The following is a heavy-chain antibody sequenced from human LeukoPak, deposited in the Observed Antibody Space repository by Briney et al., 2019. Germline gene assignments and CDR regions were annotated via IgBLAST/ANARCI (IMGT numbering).Heavy chain of an antibody. V-gene: IGHV3-30*04. CDR3: AREKPEDYYDSSGYSGYFDY. D-gene: IGHD3-22*01. CDR1: GITFSSYA. CDR2: ISYDGSNK. J-gene: IGHJ4*02. Sequence: GGSLRLSCAASGITFSSYAMHWVRQAPGKGLEWVAVISYDGSNKYYADSVKGRFTISRDNSKNTLYLQMNSLRAEDTAVYYCAREKPEDYYDSSGYSGYFDYWGQGTLVTVSS.